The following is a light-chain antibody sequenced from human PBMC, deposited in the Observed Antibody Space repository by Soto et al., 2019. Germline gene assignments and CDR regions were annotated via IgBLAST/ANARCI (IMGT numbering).Light chain of an antibody. CDR2: WAS. V-gene: IGKV4-1*01. CDR1: QSVLYSSDTKDY. J-gene: IGKJ2*01. CDR3: QQYFATPHT. Sequence: DIVMTQSPDSLAVSLGERATINCKSSQSVLYSSDTKDYLAWYQQRPGHPPNLLIYWASTRESGVPDRFSGSGSGTEFTLTISSLQSEDVAVYYCQQYFATPHTFGQGTKLEI.